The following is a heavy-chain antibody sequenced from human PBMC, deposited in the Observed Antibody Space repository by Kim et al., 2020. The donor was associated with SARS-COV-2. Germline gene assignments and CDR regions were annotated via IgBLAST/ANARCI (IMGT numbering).Heavy chain of an antibody. CDR1: GFTFSSYA. D-gene: IGHD2-8*02. CDR2: ISGSGGST. Sequence: GGSLRLSCAASGFTFSSYAMSWVRQAPGKGLEWVSAISGSGGSTYYADSVKCRFTISRDNSKNTLYLQMNSLRAEDTAVCYCAKVRARLLGYYYYGMDVWGQGTTVTVSS. CDR3: AKVRARLLGYYYYGMDV. J-gene: IGHJ6*02. V-gene: IGHV3-23*01.